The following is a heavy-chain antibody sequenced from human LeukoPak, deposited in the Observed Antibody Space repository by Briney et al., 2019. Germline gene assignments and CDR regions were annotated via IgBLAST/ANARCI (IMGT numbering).Heavy chain of an antibody. CDR2: IKQDGSEK. CDR1: GFTFSTYW. CDR3: ARCAGPVETD. Sequence: GGSLRLSCAASGFTFSTYWMSWVRQAPGKGLEWVANIKQDGSEKYSLDSVKGRFTISRDNAKNSLYLQMNGLRAEDTAVYYCARCAGPVETDWGQGTLVTVSS. D-gene: IGHD2-21*02. V-gene: IGHV3-7*03. J-gene: IGHJ4*02.